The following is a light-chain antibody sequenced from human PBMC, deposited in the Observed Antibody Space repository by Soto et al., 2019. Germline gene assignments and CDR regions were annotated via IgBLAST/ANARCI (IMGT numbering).Light chain of an antibody. CDR2: SNN. J-gene: IGLJ2*01. Sequence: QPVLTQPPSASGTPGQRVTISCSGSSSNIGSNTVNWYQQLPGTAPNLLIYSNNQRPSGVPDRFSGSKSGTSASLAISGRQSEDEADYYCAAWDDSLNGHVVFGGGTKVTVL. CDR1: SSNIGSNT. CDR3: AAWDDSLNGHVV. V-gene: IGLV1-44*01.